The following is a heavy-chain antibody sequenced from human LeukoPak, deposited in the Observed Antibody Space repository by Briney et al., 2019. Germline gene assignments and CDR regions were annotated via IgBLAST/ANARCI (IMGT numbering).Heavy chain of an antibody. CDR2: ISYDGSNK. Sequence: GGSLRLSCAASGFTFSSYAMSWVRQAPGKGLEWVAVISYDGSNKYYADSVKGRFTISRDNSKNTLYLQMNSLRAEDTAVYYCARVTFGGVICDYWGQGTLVTVSS. V-gene: IGHV3-30-3*01. D-gene: IGHD3-16*02. CDR1: GFTFSSYA. J-gene: IGHJ4*02. CDR3: ARVTFGGVICDY.